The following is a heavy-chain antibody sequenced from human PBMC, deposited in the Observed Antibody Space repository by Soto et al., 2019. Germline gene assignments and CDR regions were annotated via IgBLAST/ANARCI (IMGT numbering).Heavy chain of an antibody. V-gene: IGHV3-23*01. D-gene: IGHD6-13*01. CDR3: AKCGGAAAEGSWFDP. CDR1: VLPLRSYA. CDR2: ISGSGGST. J-gene: IGHJ5*02. Sequence: SCSSCVLPLRSYAMSWVRQAPGKGLEWVSAISGSGGSTYYADSVKGRFTISRDNSKNTLYLQMNSLRAEDTAVYYCAKCGGAAAEGSWFDPWGQGTLVTVS.